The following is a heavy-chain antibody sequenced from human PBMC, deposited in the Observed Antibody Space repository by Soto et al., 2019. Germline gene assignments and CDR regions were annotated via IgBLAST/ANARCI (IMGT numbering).Heavy chain of an antibody. Sequence: PSETLSLTCTVSGGSISSYYWSWIRQPPGKGLEWIGYIYYSGSTNYNPSLKSRVTISVDTSKNQFSLKLSSVTAADTAVYYCARGEYSSSSGGFDPWGQGTLVTVS. V-gene: IGHV4-59*01. D-gene: IGHD6-6*01. CDR2: IYYSGST. CDR1: GGSISSYY. J-gene: IGHJ5*02. CDR3: ARGEYSSSSGGFDP.